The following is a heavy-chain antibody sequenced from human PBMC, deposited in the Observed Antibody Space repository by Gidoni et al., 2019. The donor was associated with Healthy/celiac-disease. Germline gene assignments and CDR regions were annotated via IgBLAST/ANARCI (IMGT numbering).Heavy chain of an antibody. CDR3: AREGVLGGAFDS. Sequence: QVQLQASGPGLVKPSQTLSLTCTFSGGSISSGGYYWSWIRQHPGKGLEWIGDIYYSGSTYYNPSLKSRVTISVDTSKNQFSLKLSSVTAADTAVYYGAREGVLGGAFDSWGQGTMVTVSS. CDR2: IYYSGST. CDR1: GGSISSGGYY. V-gene: IGHV4-31*03. D-gene: IGHD3-16*01. J-gene: IGHJ3*02.